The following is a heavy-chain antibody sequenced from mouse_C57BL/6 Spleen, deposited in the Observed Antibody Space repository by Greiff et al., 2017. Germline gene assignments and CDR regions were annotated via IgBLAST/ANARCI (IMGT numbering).Heavy chain of an antibody. CDR1: GYTFTSYW. CDR2: IDPSDSYT. Sequence: QVQLQQSGAELVKPGASVKLSCKASGYTFTSYWMQWVKQRPGQGLECIGEIDPSDSYTNYNQKFKGKATLTVDTSSSTAYMQLSSLTSEDSAVYYCARELAMDYWGQGTSVTVSS. J-gene: IGHJ4*01. CDR3: ARELAMDY. V-gene: IGHV1-50*01.